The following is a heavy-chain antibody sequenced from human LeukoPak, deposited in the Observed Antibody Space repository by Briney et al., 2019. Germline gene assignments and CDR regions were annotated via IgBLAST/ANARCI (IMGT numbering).Heavy chain of an antibody. J-gene: IGHJ4*02. CDR3: ARVRYGGNWDY. Sequence: PSETLSLTCTVSGGSXXXXXXXWIRXPPXXXXEWIGYXYXXXSXXXXXXXXXXXXXXVDTSKNQFSLNLSSVTAADTAVYYCARVRYGGNWDYWGQGTLVTVSS. D-gene: IGHD4-23*01. CDR2: XYXXXSX. CDR1: GGSXXXXX. V-gene: IGHV4-59*08.